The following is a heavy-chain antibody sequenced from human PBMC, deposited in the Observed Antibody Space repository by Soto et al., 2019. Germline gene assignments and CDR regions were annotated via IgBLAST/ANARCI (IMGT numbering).Heavy chain of an antibody. J-gene: IGHJ4*02. D-gene: IGHD2-15*01. CDR3: ATDRFCDGGSCRTRVY. CDR1: GIMFSGYA. Sequence: EVHLLESGGGLVQPGGSLRLSCATSGIMFSGYALSWVRQAPGKGLEWVSGLTVGGRDTSYADSGDGRFTVSGDSSSGTLYLQMNYLRADDTAVYYCATDRFCDGGSCRTRVYWGLGTLVTVSS. CDR2: LTVGGRDT. V-gene: IGHV3-23*01.